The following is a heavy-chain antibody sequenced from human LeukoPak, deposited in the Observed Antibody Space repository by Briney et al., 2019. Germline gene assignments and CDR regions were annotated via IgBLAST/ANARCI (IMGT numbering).Heavy chain of an antibody. J-gene: IGHJ3*02. CDR3: AKDYGDGIYRAPDAFDI. CDR2: ISYDGSNK. V-gene: IGHV3-30*18. Sequence: GGSLRLSCAASGFTFSSYGMHWVRQAPGKGLEWVAVISYDGSNKYYADSVKGRFTISRDNSKSTLYLQMNSLRAEDTAVYYCAKDYGDGIYRAPDAFDIWGQGTMVTVSS. D-gene: IGHD5-12*01. CDR1: GFTFSSYG.